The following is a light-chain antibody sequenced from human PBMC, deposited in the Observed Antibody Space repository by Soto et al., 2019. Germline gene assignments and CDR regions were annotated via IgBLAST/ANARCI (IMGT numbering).Light chain of an antibody. CDR3: LQDYNYPLT. Sequence: AIQMTQSPSSLSASVGARVTITCRASQAIGNDLTWYQQKPGKAPNLLIFAASSLQSGVPSRFSGSGSGTDFTLTISSLQPEDFATYYCLQDYNYPLTFGQGTKLEIK. V-gene: IGKV1-6*01. J-gene: IGKJ2*01. CDR1: QAIGND. CDR2: AAS.